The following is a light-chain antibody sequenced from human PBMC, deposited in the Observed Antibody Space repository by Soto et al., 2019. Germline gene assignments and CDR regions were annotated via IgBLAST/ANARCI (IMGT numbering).Light chain of an antibody. J-gene: IGKJ1*01. CDR1: LSVSNN. CDR3: QQYNNWPPT. V-gene: IGKV3-15*01. Sequence: EIVMTQSPATLSVSPGERATLSCRASLSVSNNLAWYQQKPGQAPRLLIYGASTRATGIPARFSGSGSGTEFTLTISSLQSEDFAVYYCQQYNNWPPTFGQGTKVEIK. CDR2: GAS.